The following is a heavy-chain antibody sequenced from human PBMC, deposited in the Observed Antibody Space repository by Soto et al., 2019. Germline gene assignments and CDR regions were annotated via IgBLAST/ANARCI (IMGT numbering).Heavy chain of an antibody. CDR2: VNPYNGNT. CDR3: ARDWFGIDY. V-gene: IGHV1-18*01. CDR1: GYTFTSYG. D-gene: IGHD3-16*01. Sequence: QVQLVQSGAEVKKPGASVKVSCKASGYTFTSYGISWVRQAPGQGLEWMGWVNPYNGNTNYAQKPQGRATMTTDTSTNTAHMERRSLRSYDTAVYYCARDWFGIDYWGQGTLVTVSS. J-gene: IGHJ4*02.